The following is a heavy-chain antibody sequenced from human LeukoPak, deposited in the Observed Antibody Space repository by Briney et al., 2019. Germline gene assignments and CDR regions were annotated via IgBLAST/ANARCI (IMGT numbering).Heavy chain of an antibody. CDR1: GFTFSDYY. V-gene: IGHV3-7*01. D-gene: IGHD6-19*01. J-gene: IGHJ4*02. Sequence: PGGSLRLSCAASGFTFSDYYMSWIRQAPGKGLEWVANIKQDETEKYYVDSVKGRFTISRDNAKKSLYLQMNSLRAEDTAVYYCARVSGYSSYEYYFDYWGQGTLVTVSS. CDR3: ARVSGYSSYEYYFDY. CDR2: IKQDETEK.